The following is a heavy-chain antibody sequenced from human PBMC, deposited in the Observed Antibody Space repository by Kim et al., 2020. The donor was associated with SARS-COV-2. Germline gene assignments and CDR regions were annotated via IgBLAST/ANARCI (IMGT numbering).Heavy chain of an antibody. CDR1: GFTFSSYS. J-gene: IGHJ5*02. CDR2: ISSSSSYI. V-gene: IGHV3-21*01. Sequence: GGSLRLSCAASGFTFSSYSMNWVRQAPGKGLEWVSSISSSSSYIYYADSVKGRFTISRDNAKNSLYLQMNSLRAEDTAVYYCARESLGGDYGFVRAEHRVGPWGQGGLLTVSS. D-gene: IGHD4-17*01. CDR3: ARESLGGDYGFVRAEHRVGP.